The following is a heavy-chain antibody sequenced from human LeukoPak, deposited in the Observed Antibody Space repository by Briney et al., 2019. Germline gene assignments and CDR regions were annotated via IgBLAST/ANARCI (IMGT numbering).Heavy chain of an antibody. J-gene: IGHJ4*02. CDR1: GGTFSSYA. CDR3: ARGLVGATWNFDY. D-gene: IGHD1-26*01. Sequence: GASVKVSCTASGGTFSSYAISWVRRAPGQGLEWMGGIIPIFGTANYAQKFQGRVTITADESTSTAYMELSSLRSEDTAVYYCARGLVGATWNFDYWGQGTLVTVSS. V-gene: IGHV1-69*13. CDR2: IIPIFGTA.